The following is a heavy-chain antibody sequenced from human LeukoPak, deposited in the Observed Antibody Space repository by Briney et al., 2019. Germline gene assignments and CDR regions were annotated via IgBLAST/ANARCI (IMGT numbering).Heavy chain of an antibody. Sequence: SETLSLTCTVSGGSISSGGYYWSWIRQHPGKGLEWIGYIYHSGSTYYNPSLKSRVTISVDTSKNQFSLRLNSVTAADTAVYYCARSRAFNSGAFDPWGQGSLVTVSS. CDR2: IYHSGST. D-gene: IGHD1-26*01. CDR1: GGSISSGGYY. J-gene: IGHJ5*02. CDR3: ARSRAFNSGAFDP. V-gene: IGHV4-61*08.